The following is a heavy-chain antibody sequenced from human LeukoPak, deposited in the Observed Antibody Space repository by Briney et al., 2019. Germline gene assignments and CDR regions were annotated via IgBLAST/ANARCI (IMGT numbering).Heavy chain of an antibody. D-gene: IGHD5-18*01. CDR2: IYSGGST. V-gene: IGHV3-53*01. Sequence: PGGSLRLSCAASGFTGSSNYMSWVRQAPGKGLEWVSVIYSGGSTYYADSVKGRFTISRDNSKNTLYLQMNSLRAEDTAVYYCASGPLDTAMVTQYYYYYYGMDVWGQGTTVTVSS. J-gene: IGHJ6*02. CDR3: ASGPLDTAMVTQYYYYYYGMDV. CDR1: GFTGSSNY.